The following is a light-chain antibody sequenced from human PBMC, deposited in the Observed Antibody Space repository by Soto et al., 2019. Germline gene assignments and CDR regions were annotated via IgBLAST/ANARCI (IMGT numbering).Light chain of an antibody. J-gene: IGLJ1*01. V-gene: IGLV2-14*02. CDR2: EAT. Sequence: QSVLTQPASVSGSPGQSITISCIGASSDIGKYKVVSWYQHHPGKVPKLLIYEATKRPSGVSDRFSGSKSGNTASLTISGLQAEDEADYYCCSYTSSRTYVFGTGTKVTVL. CDR1: SSDIGKYKV. CDR3: CSYTSSRTYV.